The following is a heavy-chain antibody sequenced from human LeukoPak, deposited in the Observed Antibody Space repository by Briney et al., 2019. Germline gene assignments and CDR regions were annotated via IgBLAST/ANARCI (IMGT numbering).Heavy chain of an antibody. CDR3: ARVYTGGSGWHHNWFDP. CDR2: ISAYNGNI. Sequence: ASVKVSCKASGYTFTSYGISWVRQAPGQGLEWMGWISAYNGNINYAQKLQGRVTMTTDTSTSTAYMELRSLRSDDTAVYYCARVYTGGSGWHHNWFDPWGQGTLVTVSS. CDR1: GYTFTSYG. J-gene: IGHJ5*02. D-gene: IGHD6-19*01. V-gene: IGHV1-18*01.